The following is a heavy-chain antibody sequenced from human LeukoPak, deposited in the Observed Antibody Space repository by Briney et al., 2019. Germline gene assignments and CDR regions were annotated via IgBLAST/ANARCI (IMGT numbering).Heavy chain of an antibody. J-gene: IGHJ3*02. CDR1: GFTFSTYN. CDR2: ITSSSSYT. D-gene: IGHD2-21*02. CDR3: ARDRNIVVVTNDAFDI. V-gene: IGHV3-21*01. Sequence: RSGGSLRLSCAASGFTFSTYNMNWVRQAPGKGLEWVSSITSSSSYTFYADSVKGRFTISRDNAKNSLYLQMSSLRAEDTAVYYCARDRNIVVVTNDAFDIWGQGTMVTVSS.